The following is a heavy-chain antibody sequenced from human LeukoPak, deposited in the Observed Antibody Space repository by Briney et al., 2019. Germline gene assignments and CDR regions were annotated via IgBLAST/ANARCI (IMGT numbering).Heavy chain of an antibody. CDR1: GGSISSSSYY. Sequence: PSETLSLTCTVSGGSISSSSYYWGWIRQPPGKGLEWIGSIYYSGSTYYNPSLKSRVTISVDTSKNQFSLKLSSVTAADTAVYYCARLDPRDGYNPSAPAGAFDIWGQGTMVTVSS. D-gene: IGHD5-24*01. CDR2: IYYSGST. CDR3: ARLDPRDGYNPSAPAGAFDI. J-gene: IGHJ3*02. V-gene: IGHV4-39*01.